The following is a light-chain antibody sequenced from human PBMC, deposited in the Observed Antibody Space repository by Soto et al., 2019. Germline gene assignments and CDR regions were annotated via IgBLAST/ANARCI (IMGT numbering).Light chain of an antibody. CDR1: QDISNY. CDR2: AAS. V-gene: IGKV1-39*01. J-gene: IGKJ5*01. Sequence: DIQMTQSPSSLSASVGDRVTITCQASQDISNYLNWYQHKPGRAPRLLIYAASTLQSGVPSRFTGSGSGTEFTLTITGLQPEEFATYYCQHSYNMPIAVGQGTRLEI. CDR3: QHSYNMPIA.